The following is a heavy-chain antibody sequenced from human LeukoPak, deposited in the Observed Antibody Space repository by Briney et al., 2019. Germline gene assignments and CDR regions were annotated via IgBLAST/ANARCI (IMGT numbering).Heavy chain of an antibody. J-gene: IGHJ6*04. V-gene: IGHV4-59*01. CDR1: GGSISSYY. CDR2: IYYSGST. D-gene: IGHD6-19*01. CDR3: ARGAVAATGEVYGMDV. Sequence: ETLSLTCTVSGGSISSYYWSWIRQPPGKGLEWIGYIYYSGSTNYNPSLKSRVTISVDTSKNQLSLKLSSVTAADTAVYYCARGAVAATGEVYGMDVWGKGTTVTVSS.